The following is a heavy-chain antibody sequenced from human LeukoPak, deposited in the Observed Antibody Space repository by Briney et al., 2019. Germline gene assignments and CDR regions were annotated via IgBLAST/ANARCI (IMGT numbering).Heavy chain of an antibody. Sequence: GGPLRLSCAASGFTFSSYAMSWVRQAPGKGLEWVSAISGSGGSTYYADSVKGRFTISRDNSKNTLYLQMNSLRAEDTAVYYCAKDPVVPAAIRGPWFDPWGQGTLVTVSS. J-gene: IGHJ5*02. V-gene: IGHV3-23*01. CDR2: ISGSGGST. CDR3: AKDPVVPAAIRGPWFDP. D-gene: IGHD2-2*02. CDR1: GFTFSSYA.